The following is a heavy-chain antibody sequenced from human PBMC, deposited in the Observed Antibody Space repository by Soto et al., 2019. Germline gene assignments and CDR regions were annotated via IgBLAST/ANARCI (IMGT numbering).Heavy chain of an antibody. V-gene: IGHV3-30*03. CDR1: GFTFSSYG. CDR2: ISYDGSNK. CDR3: ATQTYYYDSNAFDI. Sequence: GSLRLSCAASGFTFSSYGMHWVRQAPGKGLEWVAVISYDGSNKYYADSVKGRFTISRDNSKNTLYLQMNSLRAEDTAVYYCATQTYYYDSNAFDIWGQGTMVTVSS. J-gene: IGHJ3*02. D-gene: IGHD3-22*01.